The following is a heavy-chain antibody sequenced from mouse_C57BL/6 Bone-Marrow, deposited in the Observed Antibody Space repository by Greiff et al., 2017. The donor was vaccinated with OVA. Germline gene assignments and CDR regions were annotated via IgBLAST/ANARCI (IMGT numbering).Heavy chain of an antibody. V-gene: IGHV1-19*01. CDR3: ARGVVTLYYFDY. CDR2: INPYNGGT. J-gene: IGHJ2*01. D-gene: IGHD1-1*01. CDR1: GYTFTDYY. Sequence: VQLQQSGPVLVKPGASVKMSCKASGYTFTDYYMNWVKQSHGKSLEWIGVINPYNGGTSYNQKFKGKATLTVDKSSSTAYMELNSLTSEDSAVYYCARGVVTLYYFDYWGQGTTLTVSS.